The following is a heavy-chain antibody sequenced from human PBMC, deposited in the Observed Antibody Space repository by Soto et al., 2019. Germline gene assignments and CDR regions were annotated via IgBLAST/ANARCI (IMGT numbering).Heavy chain of an antibody. CDR3: AKDALAYYDFWS. D-gene: IGHD3-3*01. J-gene: IGHJ4*02. Sequence: GGSLRLSCAASGLTFSSYAMSWVRQAPGKGLERVSHISNSGRSTKYADSVKGRFTISRDNSENTLYLQMNSLRAEDTAIYYCAKDALAYYDFWSWGQRTLVTVAS. V-gene: IGHV3-23*01. CDR1: GLTFSSYA. CDR2: ISNSGRST.